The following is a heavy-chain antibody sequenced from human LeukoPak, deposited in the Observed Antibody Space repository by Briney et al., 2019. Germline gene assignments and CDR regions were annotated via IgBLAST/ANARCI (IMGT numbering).Heavy chain of an antibody. CDR1: GYTLTELS. CDR2: FDPEDGET. D-gene: IGHD2-2*02. Sequence: ASVKVSCKVSGYTLTELSMHWVRQAPGKGLEWMGGFDPEDGETIYAQKFQGRVTMTEDTSTDTAYMELSSLRSEDTAVYYCTIVVPAALPPYFDYWGQGTLVTVSS. CDR3: TIVVPAALPPYFDY. V-gene: IGHV1-24*01. J-gene: IGHJ4*02.